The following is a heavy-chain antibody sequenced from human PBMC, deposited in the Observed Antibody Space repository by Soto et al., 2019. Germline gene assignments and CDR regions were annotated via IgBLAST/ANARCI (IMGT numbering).Heavy chain of an antibody. D-gene: IGHD6-19*01. Sequence: QVQLQESGPGLVRPSETLSLTCTVSGGSITSGGYYWGWIRQHPAKGLEWMGHVYYSGSTSYNPSLKSRVSMSADTSKNQFSMKLSSVTAADTAVYYCARGGWSDDWFVPWGQGTLVTVSS. J-gene: IGHJ5*02. CDR1: GGSITSGGYY. CDR2: VYYSGST. V-gene: IGHV4-31*03. CDR3: ARGGWSDDWFVP.